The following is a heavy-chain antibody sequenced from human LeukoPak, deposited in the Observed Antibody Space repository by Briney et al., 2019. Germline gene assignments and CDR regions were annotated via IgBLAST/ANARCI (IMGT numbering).Heavy chain of an antibody. Sequence: GASVKVSCKASGYTFTGYYMHWVRQAPGQGLEWMGWINPNSGGTNYAQKLQGRVTMTTDTSTSTAYMELRSLRSDDTAVYYCARDLGTVTTAGPSDYWGQGTLVTVSS. CDR1: GYTFTGYY. CDR3: ARDLGTVTTAGPSDY. CDR2: INPNSGGT. V-gene: IGHV1-2*02. D-gene: IGHD4-17*01. J-gene: IGHJ4*02.